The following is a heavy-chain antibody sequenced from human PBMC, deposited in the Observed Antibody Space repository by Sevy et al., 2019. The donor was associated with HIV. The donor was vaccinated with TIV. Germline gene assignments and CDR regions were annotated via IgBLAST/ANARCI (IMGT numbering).Heavy chain of an antibody. Sequence: GGSLRLSCEASGFTFNSHAMTWVRQAPGKGLEWVSAISGSGDSKYYAGSVKGRVTISRDNSKNIMYLQMTSLGADDAAVYYCSKSSLPYGDYDFDFWGQGTVVTVSS. CDR2: ISGSGDSK. CDR1: GFTFNSHA. D-gene: IGHD4-17*01. V-gene: IGHV3-23*01. J-gene: IGHJ4*02. CDR3: SKSSLPYGDYDFDF.